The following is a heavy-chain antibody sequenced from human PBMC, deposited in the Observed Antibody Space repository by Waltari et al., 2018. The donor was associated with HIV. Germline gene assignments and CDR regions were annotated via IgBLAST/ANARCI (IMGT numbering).Heavy chain of an antibody. D-gene: IGHD5-18*01. CDR3: ASLPRAPDTGFGMDV. J-gene: IGHJ6*02. CDR2: IYNGGGT. V-gene: IGHV3-66*01. Sequence: VQVVESGGGLVLPGGSLRLSCEGSGFNINGNYMSWVRQPRGKGLEWVAMIYNGGGTKYTDAVKGRFIISGDNSKNTILLQMNRLRIEDTAVYYCASLPRAPDTGFGMDVWGQGTTVTVSS. CDR1: GFNINGNY.